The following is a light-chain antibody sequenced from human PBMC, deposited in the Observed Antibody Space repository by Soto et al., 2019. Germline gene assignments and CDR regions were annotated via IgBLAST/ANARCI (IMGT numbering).Light chain of an antibody. J-gene: IGLJ1*01. CDR1: SRDVGGHNH. CDR2: DVN. V-gene: IGLV2-11*01. CDR3: CSFAGRVFV. Sequence: QSVLTQPRSVSGSPGQSVTVSCTGTSRDVGGHNHVSWYRQHPGKAPKLMISDVNKRPSGVPDRFSGSKSGNTASLTISGLQAEDEADYYCCSFAGRVFVFGTGTKVTVL.